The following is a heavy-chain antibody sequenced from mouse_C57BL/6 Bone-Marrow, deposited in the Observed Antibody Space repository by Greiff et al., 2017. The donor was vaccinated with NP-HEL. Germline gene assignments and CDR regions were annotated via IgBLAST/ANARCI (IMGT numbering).Heavy chain of an antibody. CDR3: ARPYYGSSYGWYFDV. J-gene: IGHJ1*03. CDR1: GYTFTDYN. D-gene: IGHD1-1*01. Sequence: EVKLVESGPELVKPGASVKIPCKASGYTFTDYNMDWVKQSHGKSLEWIGDINPNNGGTIYNQKFKGKATLTVDKSSSTAYMELRSLTSEDTAVYYCARPYYGSSYGWYFDVWGTGTTVTVSS. V-gene: IGHV1-18*01. CDR2: INPNNGGT.